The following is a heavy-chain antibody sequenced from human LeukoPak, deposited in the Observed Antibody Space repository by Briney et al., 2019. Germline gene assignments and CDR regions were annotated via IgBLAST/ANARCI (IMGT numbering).Heavy chain of an antibody. CDR3: ARGRHKKRLRFLEWLGAFDI. V-gene: IGHV4-34*01. CDR2: INHSGST. Sequence: SETLSLTCAVYGGSFSDDHWSWIRQPPGKGLEWIGEINHSGSTNYNPSLKSRVIISVDVSKNQFSLKLSTVTAADTAVYYCARGRHKKRLRFLEWLGAFDIWGQGTVVTVSS. CDR1: GGSFSDDH. D-gene: IGHD3-3*01. J-gene: IGHJ3*02.